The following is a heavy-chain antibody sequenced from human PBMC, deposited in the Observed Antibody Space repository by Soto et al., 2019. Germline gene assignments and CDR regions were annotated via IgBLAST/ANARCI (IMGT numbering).Heavy chain of an antibody. CDR3: AKVSYLPHDY. V-gene: IGHV3-23*01. D-gene: IGHD1-26*01. CDR1: GFTFSTYA. Sequence: EVQLLESGGGLVQPGGSLRLSCAASGFTFSTYAMSWVRQAPGKGLEWVSAISGSGDTTYYANSVKGRFTISRDNSNNTLSLQMNRLRAEDTAVYYCAKVSYLPHDYWGQGTLVTVSS. J-gene: IGHJ4*02. CDR2: ISGSGDTT.